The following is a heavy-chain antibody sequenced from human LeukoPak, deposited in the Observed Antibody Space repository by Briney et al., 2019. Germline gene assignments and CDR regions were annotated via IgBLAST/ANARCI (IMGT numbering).Heavy chain of an antibody. CDR3: AKGYDYYDTGGYYSRPDAFDI. J-gene: IGHJ3*02. Sequence: PGGSLRLSCAASGFTFSSYAMSWVRQAPGKGLEWVSAISGSGGSTYYADSVKGRFTISRDNSKNTLYLQMNSLRAEDTAVYYCAKGYDYYDTGGYYSRPDAFDIWGQGTLVTVSS. V-gene: IGHV3-23*01. CDR2: ISGSGGST. CDR1: GFTFSSYA. D-gene: IGHD3-22*01.